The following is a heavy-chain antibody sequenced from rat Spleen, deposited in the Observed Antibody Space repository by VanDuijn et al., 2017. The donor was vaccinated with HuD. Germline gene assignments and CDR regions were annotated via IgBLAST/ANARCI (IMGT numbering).Heavy chain of an antibody. CDR3: ARSLSYAHYFWYFNF. CDR2: INYSGFT. V-gene: IGHV3-1*01. D-gene: IGHD1-12*01. J-gene: IGHJ1*01. Sequence: EVQLQESGPGLVKPSQSFSLTCSVTGYSITSNYWAWIRKFPGNKMEWMGYINYSGFTGYNPSLKSRISITRDTSKNQFCLQLNSVTTEDTATYYCARSLSYAHYFWYFNFWGPGTMVTVSS. CDR1: GYSITSNY.